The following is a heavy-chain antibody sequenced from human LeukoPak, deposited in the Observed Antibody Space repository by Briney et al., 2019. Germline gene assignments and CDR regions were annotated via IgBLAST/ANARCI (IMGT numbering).Heavy chain of an antibody. CDR1: GFTFSDYY. CDR2: ISSSGSTI. V-gene: IGHV3-11*01. CDR3: ANLGGVGATWSYFDY. J-gene: IGHJ4*02. Sequence: PGGSLRLSCAASGFTFSDYYMSWIRQAPGKGLEWVSYISSSGSTIYYADSVKGRFTISRDNAKNSLYLQMNSLRAEDTAVYYCANLGGVGATWSYFDYWGQGTLATVSS. D-gene: IGHD1-26*01.